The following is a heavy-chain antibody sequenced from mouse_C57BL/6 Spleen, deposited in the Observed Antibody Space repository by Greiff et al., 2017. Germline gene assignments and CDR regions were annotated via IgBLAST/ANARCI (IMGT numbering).Heavy chain of an antibody. CDR3: ARSNGNFPMDY. J-gene: IGHJ4*01. D-gene: IGHD2-1*01. V-gene: IGHV1-42*01. CDR2: INPSTGGT. CDR1: GYSFTGYY. Sequence: VQLQQSGPELVKPGASVKISCKASGYSFTGYYMNWVKQSPEKSLEWIGEINPSTGGTTYNQKFKAKATLTVDKSSSTAYMQLKSLTSEDSAVYYCARSNGNFPMDYWGQGTSVTVAS.